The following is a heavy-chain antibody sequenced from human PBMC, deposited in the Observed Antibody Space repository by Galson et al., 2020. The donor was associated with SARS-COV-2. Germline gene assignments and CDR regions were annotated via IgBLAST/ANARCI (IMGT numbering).Heavy chain of an antibody. CDR1: GYTFTSYA. D-gene: IGHD6-19*01. J-gene: IGHJ5*02. V-gene: IGHV1-3*01. Sequence: ASVKVSCKASGYTFTSYAMHWVRQAPGQRLEWMGWINAGNGNTKYSQKFQGRVTITRDTSASTAYMELSSLRSEDTAVYYCARDYGIGGWSHGWVDPCGQGTLVTVSA. CDR2: INAGNGNT. CDR3: ARDYGIGGWSHGWVDP.